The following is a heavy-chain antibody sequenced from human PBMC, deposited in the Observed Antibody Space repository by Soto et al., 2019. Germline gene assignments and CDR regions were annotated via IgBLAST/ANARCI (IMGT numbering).Heavy chain of an antibody. V-gene: IGHV3-30*18. CDR3: AKDQGKVDWLDAYDAFDI. CDR2: IAFDGINK. J-gene: IGHJ3*02. Sequence: QVQLVESGGGVVQPGWSLRLSCAASGFTFSNYGMHWVRQAPGKGLEWVAVIAFDGINKYYAESVKGSFTVSRDNSKNTVYLQMNSLSAEDMALYYCAKDQGKVDWLDAYDAFDIWGQGTMVTVSS. D-gene: IGHD3-9*01. CDR1: GFTFSNYG.